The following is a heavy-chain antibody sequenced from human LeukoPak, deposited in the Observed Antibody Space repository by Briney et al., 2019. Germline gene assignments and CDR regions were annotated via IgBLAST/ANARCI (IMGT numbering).Heavy chain of an antibody. V-gene: IGHV4-4*07. CDR1: GGPISSYY. CDR2: NYSSGST. Sequence: SDTLSLTCTVSGGPISSYYWIWIRQPAGKGLEWIGRNYSSGSTNYNPSLKSRVTMSVDTSKNQFSLKLSSVTAADTAVYYCARDRYYYDSSGSPYFDYWGQGTLVTVSS. J-gene: IGHJ4*02. CDR3: ARDRYYYDSSGSPYFDY. D-gene: IGHD3-22*01.